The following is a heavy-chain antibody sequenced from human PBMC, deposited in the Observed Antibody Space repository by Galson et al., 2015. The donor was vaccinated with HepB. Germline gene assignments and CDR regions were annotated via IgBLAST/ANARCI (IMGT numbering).Heavy chain of an antibody. Sequence: QSGAEVKKPGESLRISCKGSGYSFTSYWISWVRQMPGKGLEWMGRIDPSDSYTNYSPSFQGHVTISADKSISTAYLQWSSLKASDTAMYYCASSIVVVTAAGEDGMDVWGQGTTVTVSS. CDR2: IDPSDSYT. CDR3: ASSIVVVTAAGEDGMDV. J-gene: IGHJ6*02. V-gene: IGHV5-10-1*01. CDR1: GYSFTSYW. D-gene: IGHD2-21*02.